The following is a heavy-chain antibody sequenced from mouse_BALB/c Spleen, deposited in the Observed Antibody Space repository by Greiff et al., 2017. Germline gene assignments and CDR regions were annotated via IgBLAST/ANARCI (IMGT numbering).Heavy chain of an antibody. CDR2: ISYSGST. V-gene: IGHV3-2*02. J-gene: IGHJ1*01. Sequence: VQLKESGPGLVKPSQSLSLTCTVTGYSITSDYAWNWIRQFPGNKLEWMGYISYSGSTSYNPSLKSRISITRDTSKNQFFLQLNSVTTEDTATYYWARGGNYNYWYFDVWGAGTTVTVSS. CDR1: GYSITSDYA. CDR3: ARGGNYNYWYFDV. D-gene: IGHD2-1*01.